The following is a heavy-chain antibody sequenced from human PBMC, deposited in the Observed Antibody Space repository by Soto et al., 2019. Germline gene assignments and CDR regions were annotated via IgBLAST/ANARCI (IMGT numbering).Heavy chain of an antibody. D-gene: IGHD6-13*01. V-gene: IGHV1-69*06. CDR1: GGTVSSYA. Sequence: SVKVSCKASGGTVSSYAITWVRQAPGKGLEWMGVFIPIFVSAHYAPKFQGRITISADKSTSKAYLQWNSLEASDTAIYYCAVFRSSWFGDGRLDSWGPGTLVTVSS. CDR3: AVFRSSWFGDGRLDS. CDR2: FIPIFVSA. J-gene: IGHJ4*02.